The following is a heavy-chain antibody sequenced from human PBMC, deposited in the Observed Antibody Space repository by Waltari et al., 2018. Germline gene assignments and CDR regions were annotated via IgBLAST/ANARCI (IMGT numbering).Heavy chain of an antibody. CDR2: IYYSGST. D-gene: IGHD3-3*01. CDR3: VRTARFVDHYYYGMDV. V-gene: IGHV4-59*11. Sequence: QVQLQESGPGLVKPSETLSLTCTVSGGSISSHYWSWIRQPPGKGLEWIGYIYYSGSTNYNPSLKSRVTISVDTSKNQFSLKLSSVTAADTAVYYCVRTARFVDHYYYGMDVWGQGTTVTVSS. J-gene: IGHJ6*02. CDR1: GGSISSHY.